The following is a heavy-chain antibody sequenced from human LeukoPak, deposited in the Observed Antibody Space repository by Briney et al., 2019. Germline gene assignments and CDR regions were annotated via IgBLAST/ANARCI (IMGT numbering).Heavy chain of an antibody. Sequence: PGGSLRLSCAPSGFTFSSYWMHWVRQAPGKGLVWVSRLNSDGSSTHYAASVKGRFTISRDNAKNTLYLQMNSLRAEDTAVYYCARMYSSGWYDYWGQGTLVTVSS. D-gene: IGHD6-19*01. CDR3: ARMYSSGWYDY. V-gene: IGHV3-74*01. CDR2: LNSDGSST. J-gene: IGHJ4*02. CDR1: GFTFSSYW.